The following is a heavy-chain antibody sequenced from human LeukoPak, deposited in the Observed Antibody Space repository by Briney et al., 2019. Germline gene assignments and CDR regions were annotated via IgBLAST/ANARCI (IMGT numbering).Heavy chain of an antibody. Sequence: PGGSLRLSCEASGFTFSSYWMSWVRQAPGKGLEWVANIKQDGSEKYYVDSVKGRFTISRDNAKKSLYLQMNSLRAEDTAVYYCARDRIQLWADAFDIWGQGTLVTVSS. V-gene: IGHV3-7*01. CDR3: ARDRIQLWADAFDI. J-gene: IGHJ3*02. CDR2: IKQDGSEK. CDR1: GFTFSSYW. D-gene: IGHD5-18*01.